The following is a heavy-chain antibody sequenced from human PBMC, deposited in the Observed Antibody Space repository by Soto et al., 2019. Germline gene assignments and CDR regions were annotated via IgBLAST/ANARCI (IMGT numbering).Heavy chain of an antibody. Sequence: GGSLRLSCAASGFTFSSYAMSWVRQAPGKGLEWVSAISGSGGSTYYADSVKGRFTISRDNSKNTLYLQMNSLRAEDTAVYYCAKPESQWLLPYYFDYWGQGTLVTVSS. V-gene: IGHV3-23*01. CDR1: GFTFSSYA. D-gene: IGHD3-22*01. CDR3: AKPESQWLLPYYFDY. J-gene: IGHJ4*02. CDR2: ISGSGGST.